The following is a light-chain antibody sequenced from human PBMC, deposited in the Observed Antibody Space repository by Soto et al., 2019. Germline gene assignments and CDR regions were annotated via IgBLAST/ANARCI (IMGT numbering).Light chain of an antibody. CDR3: SSYTSSSTYV. CDR1: NSDVGGYHY. Sequence: QSALTQPASVAGSPGQSITISCTGTNSDVGGYHYVSWYQQHPGKAPKLMICDVSNRPSGVSNRFSGSKSGNTASLTISGLQAEDEADYYCSSYTSSSTYVFGTGTKLTVL. J-gene: IGLJ1*01. V-gene: IGLV2-14*01. CDR2: DVS.